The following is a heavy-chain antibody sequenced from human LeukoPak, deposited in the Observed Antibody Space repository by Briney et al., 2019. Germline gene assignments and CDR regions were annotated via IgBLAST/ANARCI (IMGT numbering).Heavy chain of an antibody. J-gene: IGHJ4*02. V-gene: IGHV3-30*04. CDR1: GFTFSSYS. CDR2: ISYDGRSK. Sequence: GGSLRLSCAASGFTFSSYSIHWVRQPLGKGLEWVALISYDGRSKYYADSVNGRFTISRDNSKNTLYLQMNSLRAEDTAVYYCAKDFFASTAARPHYWGQGTLVTVSS. D-gene: IGHD6-6*01. CDR3: AKDFFASTAARPHY.